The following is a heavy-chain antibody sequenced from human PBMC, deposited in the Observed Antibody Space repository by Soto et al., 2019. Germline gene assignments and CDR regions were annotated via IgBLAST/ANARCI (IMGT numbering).Heavy chain of an antibody. J-gene: IGHJ3*02. CDR3: ARDESATDAFDI. D-gene: IGHD5-12*01. Sequence: QVQLVQSGAEVKKPGSSVNVSCKASGGTFSSYAISWIRQNPGKGLEWIGYIYYSGTTNYNPSLKSRLTISVDTSKNQFSLKLNSMTAADTAVYYCARDESATDAFDIWGQGTMVTVSS. CDR1: GGTFSSYAI. V-gene: IGHV4-31*03. CDR2: IYYSGTT.